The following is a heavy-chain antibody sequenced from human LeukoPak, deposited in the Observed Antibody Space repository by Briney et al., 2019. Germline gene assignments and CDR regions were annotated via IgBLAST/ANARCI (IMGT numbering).Heavy chain of an antibody. CDR3: ARTGIAAAGTDDAFDI. V-gene: IGHV1-2*02. CDR2: INPNSGGT. D-gene: IGHD6-13*01. CDR1: GHTFTGYY. Sequence: GASVKVSCKASGHTFTGYYMHWVRQAPGQGLEWMGWINPNSGGTNYAQKFQGRVTMTRDTSISTAYMELSRLRSDDTAVYYCARTGIAAAGTDDAFDIWGQGTMVTVSS. J-gene: IGHJ3*02.